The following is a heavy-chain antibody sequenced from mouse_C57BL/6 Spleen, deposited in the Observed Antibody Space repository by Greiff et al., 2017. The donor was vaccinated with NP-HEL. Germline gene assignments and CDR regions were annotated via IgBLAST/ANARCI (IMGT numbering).Heavy chain of an antibody. D-gene: IGHD2-3*01. CDR3: ARFDGSSMDY. Sequence: QVQLKESGPELVKPGASVKISCKASGYAFSSSWMNWVKQRPGKGLEWIGRIYPGDGDTNYNGKFKGKATLTADKSSSTAYMQLSSLTSEDSAVYFCARFDGSSMDYWGQGTSVTVSS. CDR1: GYAFSSSW. CDR2: IYPGDGDT. V-gene: IGHV1-82*01. J-gene: IGHJ4*01.